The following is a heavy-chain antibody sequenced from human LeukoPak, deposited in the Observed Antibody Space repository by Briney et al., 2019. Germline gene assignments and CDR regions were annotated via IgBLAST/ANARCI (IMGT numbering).Heavy chain of an antibody. CDR2: IWYDGGNK. CDR3: ARDGTYSSLGLN. D-gene: IGHD6-6*01. V-gene: IGHV3-33*01. J-gene: IGHJ4*02. Sequence: GGSLRLSCAASGFTFSSYGMHWVRQAPGKGLEWVAVIWYDGGNKYYADSVKGRFTISRDNSKNTLYLQMNSLRAEDTAAYYCARDGTYSSLGLNWGQGTLVTVSS. CDR1: GFTFSSYG.